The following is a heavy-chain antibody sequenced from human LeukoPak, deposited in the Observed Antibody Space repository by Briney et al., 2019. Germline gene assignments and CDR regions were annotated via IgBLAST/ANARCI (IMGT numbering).Heavy chain of an antibody. Sequence: SESLSLTCTVSGGSINSYYWSWIRQPAGKGLEWIGRIYSSGSTNYNPSLKSRVSMSVDTSKNQFSLKLTSVTAADTAVYYCARGGKATVVTMWGQGILVTVSS. CDR3: ARGGKATVVTM. CDR1: GGSINSYY. CDR2: IYSSGST. D-gene: IGHD4-23*01. J-gene: IGHJ4*02. V-gene: IGHV4-4*07.